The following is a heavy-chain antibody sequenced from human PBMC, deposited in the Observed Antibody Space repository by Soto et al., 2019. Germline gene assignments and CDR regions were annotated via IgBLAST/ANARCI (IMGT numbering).Heavy chain of an antibody. CDR1: GYTFTSYA. V-gene: IGHV1-3*01. J-gene: IGHJ6*02. CDR2: INAGNGNT. CDR3: ARVAAARPYYYYGMDV. D-gene: IGHD6-6*01. Sequence: ASVKVSCKASGYTFTSYAMHWVRQAPGQRLEWMGWINAGNGNTKYSQKFQGRVTITRDTSASTAYMELSSLRSEDTAVYYCARVAAARPYYYYGMDVWGQGTTVTVSS.